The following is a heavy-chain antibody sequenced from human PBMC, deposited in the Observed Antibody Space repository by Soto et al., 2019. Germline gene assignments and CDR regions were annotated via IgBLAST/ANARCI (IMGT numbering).Heavy chain of an antibody. J-gene: IGHJ4*02. D-gene: IGHD3-10*01. Sequence: SPTLSLTCAISGDSVSSNSAAWNWIRQSPSRGLEWLGRTYYRSKWFNDHAISVKSRIAINPDTSKNHFSLQLNSVTPDDTAVYYCAITLRGHAVKYIHFWGQGTLVTVSS. CDR2: TYYRSKWFN. CDR1: GDSVSSNSAA. V-gene: IGHV6-1*01. CDR3: AITLRGHAVKYIHF.